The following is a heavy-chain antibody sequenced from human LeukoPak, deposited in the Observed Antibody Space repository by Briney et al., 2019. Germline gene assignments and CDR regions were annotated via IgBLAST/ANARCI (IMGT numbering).Heavy chain of an antibody. V-gene: IGHV3-7*03. J-gene: IGHJ2*01. D-gene: IGHD1-26*01. CDR1: GFTFSSYW. CDR3: AKDRTVGASYWYFDL. Sequence: GGSLRLSCAASGFTFSSYWMNWARQAPGKGLEWVASINHNGNVNYYVDSVKGRFTISRDNATNSLYLQMSNLRAEDTAVYFCAKDRTVGASYWYFDLWGRGTLVTVSS. CDR2: INHNGNVN.